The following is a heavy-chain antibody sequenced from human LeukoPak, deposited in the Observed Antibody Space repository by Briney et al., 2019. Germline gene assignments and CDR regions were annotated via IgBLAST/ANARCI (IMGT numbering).Heavy chain of an antibody. D-gene: IGHD7-27*01. CDR3: ARASGGLGIPHFDY. V-gene: IGHV4-30-2*01. CDR2: IYHSGST. CDR1: GGSISSGGHS. J-gene: IGHJ4*02. Sequence: SQTLSLTCAVSGGSISSGGHSWSWIRQPPGKGLEWIGYIYHSGSTYYNPSLKSRVTISVDRSKNQFSLKLSSVTAADTAVYYCARASGGLGIPHFDYWGQGTLVTVSS.